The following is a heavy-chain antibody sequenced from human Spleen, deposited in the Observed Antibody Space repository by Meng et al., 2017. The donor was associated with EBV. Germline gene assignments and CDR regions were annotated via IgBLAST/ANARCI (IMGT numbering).Heavy chain of an antibody. Sequence: QITLKESGPTLVKPTQTLTLTCTFSGFSLSTTGVGVGWIRQPPGKALEWLALIYWDDDKRYSPSLRDRLTITKDTSKNQVVLTMANMHPVDTATYYCAHSPQEAARRSVGGFDPWGQGTLVTVSS. V-gene: IGHV2-5*02. J-gene: IGHJ5*02. CDR1: GFSLSTTGVG. CDR3: AHSPQEAARRSVGGFDP. CDR2: IYWDDDK. D-gene: IGHD3-10*01.